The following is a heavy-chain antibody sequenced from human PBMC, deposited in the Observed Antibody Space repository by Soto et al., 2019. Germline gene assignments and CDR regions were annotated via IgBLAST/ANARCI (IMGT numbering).Heavy chain of an antibody. CDR3: AREFYYYDRSGNLGY. V-gene: IGHV3-74*01. Sequence: LRLSCAASGFTFSSYWMHWVRQVPGKGLVWVARTNSDESSIAYADSVKGRFTISRDNAKNMMYLEMNSLRAEDTAVYYCAREFYYYDRSGNLGYWGQGALVTVSS. J-gene: IGHJ4*02. CDR1: GFTFSSYW. CDR2: TNSDESSI. D-gene: IGHD3-9*01.